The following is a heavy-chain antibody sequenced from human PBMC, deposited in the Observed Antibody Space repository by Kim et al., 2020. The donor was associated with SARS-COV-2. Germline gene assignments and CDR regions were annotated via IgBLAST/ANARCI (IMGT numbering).Heavy chain of an antibody. CDR1: GGSISSGGYY. J-gene: IGHJ4*02. V-gene: IGHV4-31*03. D-gene: IGHD6-13*01. CDR3: ARIRKQQLVLDY. CDR2: IYYSGST. Sequence: SETLSLTCTVSGGSISSGGYYWSWIRQHPGKGLEWIGYIYYSGSTYYNPSLKSRVTISVDTSKNQFSLKLSSVTAADTAVYYCARIRKQQLVLDYWGQGTLVTVSS.